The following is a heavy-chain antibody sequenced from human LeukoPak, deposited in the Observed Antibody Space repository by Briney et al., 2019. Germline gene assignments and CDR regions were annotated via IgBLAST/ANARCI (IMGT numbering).Heavy chain of an antibody. J-gene: IGHJ3*02. Sequence: SETLSLTCTVSGYSISSGYYWGWIRQPPGKGLEWIGSIYHSGSTYYNPSLKSRVTISVDTSKNQFSLKLSSVTAADTAVYYCARDGAMVRGVINDAFDIWGQGTMVTVSS. CDR1: GYSISSGYY. CDR2: IYHSGST. V-gene: IGHV4-38-2*02. D-gene: IGHD3-10*01. CDR3: ARDGAMVRGVINDAFDI.